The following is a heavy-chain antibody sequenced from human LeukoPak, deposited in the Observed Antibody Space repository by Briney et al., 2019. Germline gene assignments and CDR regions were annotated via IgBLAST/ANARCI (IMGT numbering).Heavy chain of an antibody. Sequence: GRSLTLSCAASGFIFSSYGMHWVRQAPGKGREWVAVISYDGSNKYYADSVKGGFTISRDNSKNTLYLQMNSLRAEDTAVYYCAKGGDTAMVSYYYYYGMDVWGQGTTVTVSS. D-gene: IGHD5-18*01. CDR3: AKGGDTAMVSYYYYYGMDV. CDR1: GFIFSSYG. V-gene: IGHV3-30*18. J-gene: IGHJ6*02. CDR2: ISYDGSNK.